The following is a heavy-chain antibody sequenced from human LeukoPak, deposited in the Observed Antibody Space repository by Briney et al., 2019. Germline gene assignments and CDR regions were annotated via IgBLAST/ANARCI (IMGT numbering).Heavy chain of an antibody. CDR1: GGSISSSSYY. D-gene: IGHD2-8*01. CDR3: ARRRFVRGPDVVNPFDY. Sequence: SETLSLTCTVSGGSISSSSYYWGWIRQPPGKGLEWIGSINYSGSTYYNPSLKSRVTISVDTSKNQFSLKLSSVTAADTAVYYCARRRFVRGPDVVNPFDYWGQGTLVTVSS. J-gene: IGHJ4*02. CDR2: INYSGST. V-gene: IGHV4-39*01.